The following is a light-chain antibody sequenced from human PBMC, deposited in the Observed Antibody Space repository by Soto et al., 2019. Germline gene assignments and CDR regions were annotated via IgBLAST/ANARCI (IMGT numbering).Light chain of an antibody. CDR1: QSVSSNY. J-gene: IGKJ1*01. CDR2: GAS. CDR3: QQYLRSPVT. Sequence: EIGVTQSPGTLSLSPGERATLSCRASQSVSSNYLAWYQQKPGPAPRLLIFGASSRASVIPGRFSGRGSGTDFTLTIGSLKPQDFGVYYCQQYLRSPVTFGQGTKVQIK. V-gene: IGKV3-20*01.